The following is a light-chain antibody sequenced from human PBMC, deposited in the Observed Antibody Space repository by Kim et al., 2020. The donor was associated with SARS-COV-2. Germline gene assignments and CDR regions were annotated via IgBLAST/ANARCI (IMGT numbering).Light chain of an antibody. CDR2: DVS. Sequence: GQSVTISCTGTSSDVGGYNFVSWYQQHPGKAPKLMIYDVSKRPSGVPDRFSGSKSGNTASLTISGLQAEDEADYYCCPYAGSYTWVFGGGTQLTVL. V-gene: IGLV2-11*01. J-gene: IGLJ3*02. CDR3: CPYAGSYTWV. CDR1: SSDVGGYNF.